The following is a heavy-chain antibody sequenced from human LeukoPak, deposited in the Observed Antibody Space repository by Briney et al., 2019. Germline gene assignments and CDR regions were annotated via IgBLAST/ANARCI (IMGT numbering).Heavy chain of an antibody. J-gene: IGHJ6*02. Sequence: ASVKVSCKASGYTFTSYYMHWVRQAPGQGLEWMGIINPSGGSTSYAQKFQGRVTMTRDTSTSTVYMELSSLRSEDTAVYYCARDRGAVARGRSYYYYGMDVWGQGTTVTASS. V-gene: IGHV1-46*01. D-gene: IGHD6-19*01. CDR3: ARDRGAVARGRSYYYYGMDV. CDR2: INPSGGST. CDR1: GYTFTSYY.